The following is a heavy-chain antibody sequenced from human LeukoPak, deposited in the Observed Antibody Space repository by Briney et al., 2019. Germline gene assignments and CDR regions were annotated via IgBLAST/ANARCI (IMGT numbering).Heavy chain of an antibody. Sequence: ASVKVSCRTSGYTFTTFGVTWGRQAPGQGLEWMGWINPYNANTNYAQKFQGRVTMTADTSTSTGYMELSSLRSDDTAVYDCTREWAGYFDYWGQGSLVTVSS. D-gene: IGHD1-26*01. CDR3: TREWAGYFDY. CDR1: GYTFTTFG. V-gene: IGHV1-18*01. J-gene: IGHJ4*02. CDR2: INPYNANT.